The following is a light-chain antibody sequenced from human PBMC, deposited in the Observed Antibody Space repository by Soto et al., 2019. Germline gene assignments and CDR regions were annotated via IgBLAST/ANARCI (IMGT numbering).Light chain of an antibody. CDR2: EVN. CDR3: CSYAGSSTYV. CDR1: SSDVGSYNL. J-gene: IGLJ1*01. V-gene: IGLV2-23*02. Sequence: PASSSGSQEQSVTASCTGTSSDVGSYNLVSWYQQHPGKAPKLMIYEVNKRPSGVSSRFSGSKSGNTASLTISGLQAEDEADYYCCSYAGSSTYVFGTGTKVTVL.